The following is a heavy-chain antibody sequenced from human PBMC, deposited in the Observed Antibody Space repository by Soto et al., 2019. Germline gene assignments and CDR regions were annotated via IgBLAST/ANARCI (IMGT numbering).Heavy chain of an antibody. CDR2: ISGSGGST. Sequence: PGGSLRLSCAASGFTFSSYAMSWVRQAPGKGLEWVSAISGSGGSTYYADSVKGRFTISRDNSKNMLYLQMNSLGAEDTAVYYCAKAGGDYFDYWGQGTLVTVSS. J-gene: IGHJ4*02. CDR1: GFTFSSYA. D-gene: IGHD4-17*01. CDR3: AKAGGDYFDY. V-gene: IGHV3-23*01.